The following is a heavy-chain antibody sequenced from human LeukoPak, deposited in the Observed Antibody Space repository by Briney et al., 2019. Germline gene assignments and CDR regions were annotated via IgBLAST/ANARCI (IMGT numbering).Heavy chain of an antibody. D-gene: IGHD3-10*01. CDR1: GFTVSGNY. J-gene: IGHJ6*02. CDR3: AREPYYYGSGGDEPYYYGMDV. V-gene: IGHV3-66*01. Sequence: GGSLRLSCAASGFTVSGNYMSWVRQAPGKGLEWVSLLYSGGSTYYADSVKGRFTISRDNSKNTLYLQMNSLRAEDTAVYYCAREPYYYGSGGDEPYYYGMDVWGQGTTVTVSS. CDR2: LYSGGST.